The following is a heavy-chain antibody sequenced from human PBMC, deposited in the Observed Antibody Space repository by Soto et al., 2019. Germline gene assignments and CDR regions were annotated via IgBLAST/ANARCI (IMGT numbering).Heavy chain of an antibody. V-gene: IGHV3-74*01. D-gene: IGHD6-25*01. J-gene: IGHJ4*02. CDR2: INRDGGTT. CDR1: GFTFSGHW. CDR3: ARSSGYGLDY. Sequence: GGSLRLSCAASGFTFSGHWMHWVRQAPGKGLEWVSHINRDGGTTNYADSVKGRFTISRDNAKNTLYLQMNTLRAEDTAVYFCARSSGYGLDYWGQGTLVTVSS.